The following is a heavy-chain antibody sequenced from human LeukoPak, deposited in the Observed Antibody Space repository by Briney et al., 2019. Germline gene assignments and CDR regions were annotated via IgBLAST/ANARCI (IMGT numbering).Heavy chain of an antibody. CDR2: IYHSVTT. D-gene: IGHD4-11*01. CDR1: TYSISSGYH. CDR3: ARTTVTTPARGPFDY. V-gene: IGHV4-38-2*01. J-gene: IGHJ4*02. Sequence: SETLSLTRAVSTYSISSGYHWGWIRQPPGKGLEWIGSIYHSVTTYYNSSLKSRVTISVDTSKNQFSMKLTSATAPDTALSYCARTTVTTPARGPFDYWGQGTLVTVSS.